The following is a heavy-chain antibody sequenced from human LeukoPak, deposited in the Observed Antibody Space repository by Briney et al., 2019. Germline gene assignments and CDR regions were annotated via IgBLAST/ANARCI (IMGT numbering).Heavy chain of an antibody. Sequence: SETLSLTCAVYGGSFSGYYWSWIRQPPGKGLEWIGEINHSGSTNYNPSLKSRVTISVDTSKNQFSRKLSSVTAADTAVYYCARGRSRPGAFDIWGQGTMVTVSS. J-gene: IGHJ3*02. CDR1: GGSFSGYY. CDR2: INHSGST. V-gene: IGHV4-34*01. CDR3: ARGRSRPGAFDI.